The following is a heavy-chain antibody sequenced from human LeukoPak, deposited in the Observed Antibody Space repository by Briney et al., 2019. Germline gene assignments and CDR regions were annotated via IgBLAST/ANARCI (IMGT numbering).Heavy chain of an antibody. Sequence: ASVKVSCKASGYTFTSYVISWVRQAPGQGLEWMGWISAYNGNTNYAQKLQGRVTMTTDTSTSTAYMELRSLRSDDTAVYYCARDHSIAVAGLPFDPWGQGTLVTVSS. D-gene: IGHD6-19*01. CDR2: ISAYNGNT. V-gene: IGHV1-18*01. J-gene: IGHJ5*02. CDR1: GYTFTSYV. CDR3: ARDHSIAVAGLPFDP.